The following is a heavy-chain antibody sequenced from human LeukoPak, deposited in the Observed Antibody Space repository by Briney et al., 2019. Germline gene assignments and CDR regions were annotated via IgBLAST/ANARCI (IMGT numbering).Heavy chain of an antibody. Sequence: PGGSLRLSCAASGFTFSDHYMDWVRQAPGKGLEWVGRTRNKANSYTTEYAASVKGRFTISRDDSKNSLYLQMNSLKTEDTAVYYCARGARYYDSSGYLRYYFDYWGQGTLVTVSS. V-gene: IGHV3-72*01. D-gene: IGHD3-22*01. CDR2: TRNKANSYTT. CDR1: GFTFSDHY. J-gene: IGHJ4*02. CDR3: ARGARYYDSSGYLRYYFDY.